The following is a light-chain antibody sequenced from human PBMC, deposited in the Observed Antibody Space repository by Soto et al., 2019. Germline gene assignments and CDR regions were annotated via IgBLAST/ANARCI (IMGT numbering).Light chain of an antibody. CDR1: NSNIGAGFD. Sequence: QSVLTQPPSVSGPPGQRVTISCTGSNSNIGAGFDVHWYQQFPGTAPKLLIYRNNQRPSGVPDRFSGSKSGTSASLAITGLQAEDEADYYCQSFGVFGGGTKLTVL. CDR2: RNN. CDR3: QSFGV. J-gene: IGLJ2*01. V-gene: IGLV1-40*01.